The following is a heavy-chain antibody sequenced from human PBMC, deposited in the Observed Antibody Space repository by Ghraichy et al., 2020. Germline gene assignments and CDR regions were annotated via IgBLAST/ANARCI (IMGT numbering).Heavy chain of an antibody. J-gene: IGHJ4*02. V-gene: IGHV1-69*13. Sequence: SVKVSCKASGATFCTYAISWVRQAPGQGLEWMGGIIPIFGTANYAQKFQGRVTITADESTSTAYMELSSLRSEDTAVYYCARTVCSSTSCYVLDYWGQGTLVTGSS. D-gene: IGHD2-2*01. CDR1: GATFCTYA. CDR2: IIPIFGTA. CDR3: ARTVCSSTSCYVLDY.